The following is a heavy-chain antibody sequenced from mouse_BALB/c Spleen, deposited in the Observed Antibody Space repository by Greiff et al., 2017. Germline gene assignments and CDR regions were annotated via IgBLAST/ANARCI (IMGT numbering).Heavy chain of an antibody. J-gene: IGHJ4*01. CDR1: GFTFSDFY. V-gene: IGHV7-1*02. Sequence: EVKLMESGGGLVQPGGSLRLSCATSGFTFSDFYMEWVRQPPGKRLEWIAASRNKANDYTTEYSASVKGRFIVSRDTSQSILYLQMNALRAEDTAIYYCARDANYDYQGHYAMDYWGQGTSVTVSS. CDR2: SRNKANDYTT. D-gene: IGHD2-4*01. CDR3: ARDANYDYQGHYAMDY.